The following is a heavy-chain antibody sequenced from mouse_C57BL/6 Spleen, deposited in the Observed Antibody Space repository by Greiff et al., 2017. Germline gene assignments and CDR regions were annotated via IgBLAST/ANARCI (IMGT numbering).Heavy chain of an antibody. D-gene: IGHD1-1*01. J-gene: IGHJ2*01. Sequence: VQLQQPGAELVKPGASVKLSCKASGYTFTSYWMQWVKQRPGQGLEWIGEIDPSDSYTNYNQKFKGKATLTVDTSSSTAYMQRSSLTSEDSAVYYCARLTTVDYWGQGTTLTVSS. CDR1: GYTFTSYW. CDR3: ARLTTVDY. V-gene: IGHV1-50*01. CDR2: IDPSDSYT.